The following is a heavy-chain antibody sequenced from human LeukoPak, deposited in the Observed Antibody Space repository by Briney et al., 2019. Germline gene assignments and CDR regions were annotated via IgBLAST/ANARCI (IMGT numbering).Heavy chain of an antibody. D-gene: IGHD3-22*01. V-gene: IGHV4-39*01. CDR1: GGSISSNNYY. J-gene: IGHJ4*02. CDR3: ARSPLGNYYDSSGYYGWYFDY. CDR2: IDYSGIT. Sequence: SETLSLTCTVSGGSISSNNYYWGWIRQPPGKGLEWIGSIDYSGITYYNPSLKSRVTISVDTSKKQFSLKLSSVTAADTAVYYCARSPLGNYYDSSGYYGWYFDYWGQGTLVTVSS.